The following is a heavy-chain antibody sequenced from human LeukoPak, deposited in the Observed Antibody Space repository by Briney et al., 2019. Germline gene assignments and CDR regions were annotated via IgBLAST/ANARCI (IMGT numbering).Heavy chain of an antibody. CDR3: ARVHDSDWYFDY. V-gene: IGHV1-46*01. Sequence: GASVKVSCKASGYSFTTYYMHWVRQAPGQGLEWMGIIKPSGGSTSYAQKFQDRVTMTRDTSTSTVYMEVSSLRSEDTAVYYCARVHDSDWYFDYWGQGTLVTVSS. J-gene: IGHJ4*02. D-gene: IGHD6-19*01. CDR2: IKPSGGST. CDR1: GYSFTTYY.